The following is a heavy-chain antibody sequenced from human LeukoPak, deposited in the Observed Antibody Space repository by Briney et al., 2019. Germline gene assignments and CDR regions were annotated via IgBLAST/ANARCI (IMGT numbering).Heavy chain of an antibody. CDR1: GFTFSSYS. V-gene: IGHV3-21*01. CDR2: ISSSSSYI. CDR3: ASLDTAMVPLDY. Sequence: GGSLRLSCAASGFTFSSYSMNWVRQAPGKGLEWVSSISSSSSYIYYADSVKGRFTISRDNAKNSLYLQMNSLRAEDTAVYYCASLDTAMVPLDYWGQGTPVTVSS. D-gene: IGHD5-18*01. J-gene: IGHJ4*02.